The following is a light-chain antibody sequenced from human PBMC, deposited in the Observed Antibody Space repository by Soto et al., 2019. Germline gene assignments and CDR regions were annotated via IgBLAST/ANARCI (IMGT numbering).Light chain of an antibody. CDR2: AAS. CDR3: PQSYSTTWT. CDR1: QATTSW. Sequence: EIEMSQSPAYVSLSVSARFTITYGASQATTSWLAWHQQKPGKAPKLLIYAASSLQSGVPSRFSGSGSGTDFTLTISSLQPEDFATYSCPQSYSTTWTSGQGTKV. V-gene: IGKV1-12*01. J-gene: IGKJ1*01.